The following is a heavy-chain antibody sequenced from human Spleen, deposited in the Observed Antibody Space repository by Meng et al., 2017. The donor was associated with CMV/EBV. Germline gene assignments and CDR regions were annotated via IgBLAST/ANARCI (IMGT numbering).Heavy chain of an antibody. V-gene: IGHV3-15*07. CDR1: GFIFSNAW. Sequence: GFIFSNAWMNWVRQAPGKGLEWVGRIRVKGEGGTTDYATPVKGRFTISGNESKNTVYLQMNSLKIEDTGVYYCTIIEYYDFWSGYDSWGQGILVTVSS. J-gene: IGHJ4*02. CDR3: TIIEYYDFWSGYDS. CDR2: IRVKGEGGTT. D-gene: IGHD3-3*01.